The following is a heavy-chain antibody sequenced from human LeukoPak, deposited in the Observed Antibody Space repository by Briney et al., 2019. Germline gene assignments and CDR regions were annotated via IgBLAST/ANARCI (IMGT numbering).Heavy chain of an antibody. CDR3: ARDMREASYGLLHLYYFDY. D-gene: IGHD5-18*01. Sequence: GGSLRLSCAASGFTFSSYAMHWVRQAPGKGVEYVSAISSNGGSTYYASSVKGRFTISRDNSKNTLYLQMGSLRAEDMAVYYCARDMREASYGLLHLYYFDYWGQGTLVTVSS. J-gene: IGHJ4*02. CDR2: ISSNGGST. V-gene: IGHV3-64*01. CDR1: GFTFSSYA.